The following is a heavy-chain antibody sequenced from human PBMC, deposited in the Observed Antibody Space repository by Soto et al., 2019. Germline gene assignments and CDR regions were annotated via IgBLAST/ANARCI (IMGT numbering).Heavy chain of an antibody. CDR3: ARDFSNSTSCMRPVCYYYYGMDV. CDR1: GFTFSSYG. Sequence: QVQLVESGGGVVQPGRSLRLSCAASGFTFSSYGMHWVRQAPGKGLEWVAVIWYDGSNKYYADSVKGRFTISRDNSKNTLHLQMNSLRAEDTAVYYCARDFSNSTSCMRPVCYYYYGMDVWGQGTTVTVSS. CDR2: IWYDGSNK. J-gene: IGHJ6*02. V-gene: IGHV3-33*01. D-gene: IGHD2-2*01.